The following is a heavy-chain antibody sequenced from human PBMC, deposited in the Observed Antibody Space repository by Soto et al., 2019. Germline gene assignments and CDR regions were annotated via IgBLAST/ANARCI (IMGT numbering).Heavy chain of an antibody. Sequence: SETLSLTCTVSGGSISSYYWSWIRQPPGKGLEWIGYIYYSGSTNYNPSLKSRVTISVDTSKNQFSLKLSSVTAADTAVYYCAREGVGSYSKLYYYYGRDVWGQGTTVTVSS. D-gene: IGHD4-4*01. CDR3: AREGVGSYSKLYYYYGRDV. CDR1: GGSISSYY. CDR2: IYYSGST. V-gene: IGHV4-59*01. J-gene: IGHJ6*02.